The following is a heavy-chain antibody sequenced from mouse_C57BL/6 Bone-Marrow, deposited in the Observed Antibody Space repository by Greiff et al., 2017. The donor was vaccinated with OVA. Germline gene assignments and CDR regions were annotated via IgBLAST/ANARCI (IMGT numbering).Heavy chain of an antibody. Sequence: EVKVEESGGGLVQPGGSLKLSCAASGFTFSDYGMAWVRQAPRKGPEWVAFISNLAYSIYYADTVTGRFTISRENAKNTLYLEVSSLRSEDTAMYYCARHGDYWGQGTSVTVSS. CDR1: GFTFSDYG. CDR3: ARHGDY. V-gene: IGHV5-15*04. CDR2: ISNLAYSI. J-gene: IGHJ4*01.